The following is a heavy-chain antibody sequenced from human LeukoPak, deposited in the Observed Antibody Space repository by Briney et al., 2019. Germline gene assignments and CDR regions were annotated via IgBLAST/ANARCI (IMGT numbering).Heavy chain of an antibody. CDR2: ISSSSSYI. Sequence: GGSLRLSCAASGFTFSSYSMNWVRQAPGKGLEWVSSISSSSSYIYYADSVKGRFTISRDNAKNSLYLQMNSLRAEDTAVYYCARDGSSGWFKHYYYYMDVWGKGTTVTVSS. D-gene: IGHD6-19*01. CDR1: GFTFSSYS. CDR3: ARDGSSGWFKHYYYYMDV. V-gene: IGHV3-21*01. J-gene: IGHJ6*03.